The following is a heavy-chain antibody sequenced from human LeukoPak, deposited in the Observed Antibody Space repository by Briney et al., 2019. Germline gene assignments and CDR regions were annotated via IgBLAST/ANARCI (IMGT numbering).Heavy chain of an antibody. D-gene: IGHD6-13*01. J-gene: IGHJ4*02. V-gene: IGHV7-4-1*02. CDR3: ATFMAAAGPGPGYFDY. Sequence: ASVKVSCRASGNTFTSHPMNWVRQAPGQGLEWMGWINTNTGNPTYAQGFTGRFVFSLDTSVSTAYPQISGLKAEDTAVYYCATFMAAAGPGPGYFDYWGQGTLVTVSS. CDR1: GNTFTSHP. CDR2: INTNTGNP.